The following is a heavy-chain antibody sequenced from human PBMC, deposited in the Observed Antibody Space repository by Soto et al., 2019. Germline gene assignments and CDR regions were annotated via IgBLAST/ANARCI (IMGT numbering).Heavy chain of an antibody. CDR1: GFTFSSYG. CDR3: ARYTPAMDLTFDY. CDR2: IWYDGSNK. D-gene: IGHD5-18*01. V-gene: IGHV3-33*01. J-gene: IGHJ4*02. Sequence: PGGSLRLSCAASGFTFSSYGMHWVRQAPGKGLEWVAVIWYDGSNKYYADSVKGRFTISRDNSKNTLYLQMNSLRAEDTAVYYCARYTPAMDLTFDYWGQGTLVTVS.